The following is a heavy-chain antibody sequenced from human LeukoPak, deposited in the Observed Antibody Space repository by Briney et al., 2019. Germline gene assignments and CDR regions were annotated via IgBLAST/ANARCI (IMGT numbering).Heavy chain of an antibody. CDR2: ISSDGVEK. CDR1: GFTFSHYG. Sequence: GGSLRLSCEASGFTFSHYGIHWVRQTPGKGLEWVAAISSDGVEKHYADSVKGRFTISRDNSKSTLYLQMNSLRAEDTALYYCAREGHYDILTGYSPVEYYFYYMDVWGKGITVTVSS. V-gene: IGHV3-30*04. CDR3: AREGHYDILTGYSPVEYYFYYMDV. D-gene: IGHD3-9*01. J-gene: IGHJ6*03.